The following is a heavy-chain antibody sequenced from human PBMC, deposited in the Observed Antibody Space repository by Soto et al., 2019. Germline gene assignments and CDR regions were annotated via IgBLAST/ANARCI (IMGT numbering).Heavy chain of an antibody. V-gene: IGHV3-30*18. CDR1: GFTFSSYG. CDR3: AKDLSRYCSGGSCYPKADHDAFDI. D-gene: IGHD2-15*01. CDR2: ISYDGSNK. Sequence: QVQLVESGGGVVQPGRSLRLSCAASGFTFSSYGMHWVRQAPGKGLEWVAVISYDGSNKYYADSVKGRFTIARDNSQNMLYVKMNSLRAEDTAVYYCAKDLSRYCSGGSCYPKADHDAFDIWGQGTMVTVSS. J-gene: IGHJ3*02.